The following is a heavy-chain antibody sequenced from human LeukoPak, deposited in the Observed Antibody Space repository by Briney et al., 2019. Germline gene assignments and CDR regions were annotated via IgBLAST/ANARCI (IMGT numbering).Heavy chain of an antibody. CDR2: ISSSSSTI. V-gene: IGHV3-48*01. CDR1: GFTFSSYS. Sequence: GGALRLSCAASGFTFSSYSMNWVRQAPGKGLEWVSYISSSSSTIYDADSVKGRFTISRDNAKNSLYLQMNSLRAEDTAVYYCARDPAGSGPYYYYYYMDVWGKGTTVTVSS. J-gene: IGHJ6*03. CDR3: ARDPAGSGPYYYYYYMDV. D-gene: IGHD3-10*01.